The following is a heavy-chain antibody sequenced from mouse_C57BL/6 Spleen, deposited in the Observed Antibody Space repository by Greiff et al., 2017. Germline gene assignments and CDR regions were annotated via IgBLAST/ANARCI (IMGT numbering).Heavy chain of an antibody. CDR1: GYTFTSYG. D-gene: IGHD1-1*01. CDR3: ARRITTVVGYFDV. V-gene: IGHV1-81*01. J-gene: IGHJ1*03. Sequence: VQLQQSGAELARPGASVKLSCKASGYTFTSYGISGVKQRTGQGLEWIGEIYPRSGNTYYNEKFKGKATLTADKSSSTAYMELRSLTSEDSAVYFCARRITTVVGYFDVWGTGTTVTVSS. CDR2: IYPRSGNT.